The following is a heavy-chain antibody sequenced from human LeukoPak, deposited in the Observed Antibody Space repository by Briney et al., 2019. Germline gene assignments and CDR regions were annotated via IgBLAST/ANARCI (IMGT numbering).Heavy chain of an antibody. J-gene: IGHJ4*02. CDR3: ARLEYNWNFIDY. CDR1: GFTVSSNY. V-gene: IGHV3-53*01. CDR2: IYSGGST. Sequence: GGSLRLSCAASGFTVSSNYMSWVRQAPGKGLEWVSVIYSGGSTYYADSVKGRFTISRDNSKNTLYLQMNSLRAEDTAVYYCARLEYNWNFIDYWGQGTLVTVSS. D-gene: IGHD1-7*01.